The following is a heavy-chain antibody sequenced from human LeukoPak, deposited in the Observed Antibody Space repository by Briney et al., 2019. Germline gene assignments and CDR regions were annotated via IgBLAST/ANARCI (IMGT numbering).Heavy chain of an antibody. CDR1: GGSISSSSYY. Sequence: PSETLSLTCTVSGGSISSSSYYWGWIRQPPGKGLEWIGSIYYSGTTNYNPPLKSRVTISVDTSKNQFSLTLNSVTAADTAIYYCARWDYYGSGSRRLDYWGQGTLVTVSS. CDR2: IYYSGTT. CDR3: ARWDYYGSGSRRLDY. J-gene: IGHJ4*02. D-gene: IGHD3-10*01. V-gene: IGHV4-39*07.